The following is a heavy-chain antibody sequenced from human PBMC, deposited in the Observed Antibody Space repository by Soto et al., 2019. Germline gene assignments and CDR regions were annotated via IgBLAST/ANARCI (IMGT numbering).Heavy chain of an antibody. Sequence: ASVKICCEASGYTFSSYYMHWVRQAPGQGLEWMGIINPSGGSTSYAQKFQGRVTMTRDTSTSTVYMELSSRRSEDTAVYYCARGPGLRFLEWLSDSLQFTDLDSWGMETRVTDSS. V-gene: IGHV1-46*01. D-gene: IGHD3-3*01. CDR2: INPSGGST. CDR3: ARGPGLRFLEWLSDSLQFTDLDS. J-gene: IGHJ4*02. CDR1: GYTFSSYY.